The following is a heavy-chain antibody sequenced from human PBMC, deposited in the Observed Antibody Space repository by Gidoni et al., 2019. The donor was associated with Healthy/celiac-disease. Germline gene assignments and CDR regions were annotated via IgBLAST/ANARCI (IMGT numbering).Heavy chain of an antibody. CDR1: GDSVPSNSAA. Sequence: QVQLQQSGPGLVKPSQTLSLTCAISGDSVPSNSAAWHWIRQSPSRGLEWLGRTYYRSKWYNDYAVSVKSRITINPDTSKNQFSLQLNSVTPEDTAVYYCARDGPEEAADYYDSSGYWFDPWGQGTLVTVSS. CDR3: ARDGPEEAADYYDSSGYWFDP. V-gene: IGHV6-1*01. J-gene: IGHJ5*02. CDR2: TYYRSKWYN. D-gene: IGHD3-22*01.